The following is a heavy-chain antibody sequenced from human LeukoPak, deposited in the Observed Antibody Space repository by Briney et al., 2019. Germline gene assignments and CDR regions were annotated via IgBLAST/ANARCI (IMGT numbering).Heavy chain of an antibody. Sequence: ASVKVSCKASGYTFTDYYMHWVRQAPGQGLEWMGWINPYSGGTNYEQKFQGRVTMTRDTSISTAYMEVSRVRSDDTAMYYCARGSSTRVYYYYYMDVWGNGTTVTVSS. V-gene: IGHV1-2*02. CDR3: ARGSSTRVYYYYYMDV. CDR1: GYTFTDYY. D-gene: IGHD6-6*01. CDR2: INPYSGGT. J-gene: IGHJ6*03.